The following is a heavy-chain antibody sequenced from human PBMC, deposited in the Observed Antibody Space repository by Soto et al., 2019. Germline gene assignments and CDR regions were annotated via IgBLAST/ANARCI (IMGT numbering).Heavy chain of an antibody. CDR1: GFTFSSYW. CDR2: IKQDGSEK. Sequence: PGVSLRLSCAASGFTFSSYWMSWVRQAPGKGLEWVANIKQDGSEKYYVDSVKGRFTISRDNAKNTLYLQMNSLRAEDTAVYYCARDAMVRGVLDYFDYWGQGTLVTVSS. V-gene: IGHV3-7*01. J-gene: IGHJ4*02. CDR3: ARDAMVRGVLDYFDY. D-gene: IGHD3-10*01.